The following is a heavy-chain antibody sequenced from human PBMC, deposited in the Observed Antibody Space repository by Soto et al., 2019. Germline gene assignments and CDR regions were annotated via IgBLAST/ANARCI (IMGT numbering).Heavy chain of an antibody. CDR2: IYYSGNT. J-gene: IGHJ6*02. V-gene: IGHV4-61*08. CDR1: GGYIRSRDCY. D-gene: IGHD3-10*01. Sequence: SETLSLTCTVSGGYIRSRDCYWIWIRQPPGKGLEWIGNIYYSGNTNYNPSLKSRVTISVDTSKNQFSLKLSSVTAADTAVYYCAKGGYYYGSGRTYGMDVWGQGTTVTVSS. CDR3: AKGGYYYGSGRTYGMDV.